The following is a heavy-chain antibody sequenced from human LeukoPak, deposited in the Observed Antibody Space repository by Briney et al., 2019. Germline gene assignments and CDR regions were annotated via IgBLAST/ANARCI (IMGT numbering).Heavy chain of an antibody. CDR2: MNPNSGNT. J-gene: IGHJ4*02. CDR3: ARSGEYYYDSSGYLEDY. D-gene: IGHD3-22*01. Sequence: ASVKVSCKASGYTFTSYDINWVRQATGQGLEWMGWMNPNSGNTGYAQKFQGRVTMTRNTSISTAYMELSSLRSEDTAVYYCARSGEYYYDSSGYLEDYWGQGTLVTVSS. CDR1: GYTFTSYD. V-gene: IGHV1-8*01.